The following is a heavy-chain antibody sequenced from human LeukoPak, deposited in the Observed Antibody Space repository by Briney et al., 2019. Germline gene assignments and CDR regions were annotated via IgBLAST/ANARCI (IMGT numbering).Heavy chain of an antibody. J-gene: IGHJ4*02. CDR3: ARDTYYDSSGYYSTPDY. CDR1: GDTFSSSP. V-gene: IGHV1-69*06. Sequence: GASVKVACKASGDTFSSSPISWVRQAPGQGLEWMGGIIPIFGTANYAQKFQGRVTITADKSTSTAYMELSSLRSEDTAVYYCARDTYYDSSGYYSTPDYWGQGTLVTVSS. D-gene: IGHD3-22*01. CDR2: IIPIFGTA.